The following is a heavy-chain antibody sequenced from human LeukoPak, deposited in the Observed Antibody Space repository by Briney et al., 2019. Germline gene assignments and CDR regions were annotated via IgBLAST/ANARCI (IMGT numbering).Heavy chain of an antibody. Sequence: PGGSLRLSCAASGFTFSSYAMSWVRQAPGKGLEWVSAISGSGGSTYYADSVKGRFTISRDNPKNSLYLQMYHCARDGVGWETTSWGQGTLVTVSS. CDR3: S. D-gene: IGHD5-24*01. V-gene: IGHV3-23*01. J-gene: IGHJ5*02. CDR2: ISGSGGST. CDR1: GFTFSSYA.